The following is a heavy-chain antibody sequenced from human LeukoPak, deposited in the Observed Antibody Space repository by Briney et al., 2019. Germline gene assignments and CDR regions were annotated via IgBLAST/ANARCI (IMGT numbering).Heavy chain of an antibody. V-gene: IGHV4-59*01. D-gene: IGHD4-11*01. CDR1: GGSISSYY. J-gene: IGHJ4*02. CDR2: IYYSGST. CDR3: AREYSNYGKRTFDY. Sequence: SETLSLTCTVSGGSISSYYWSWIRQPPGKGLEWIGYIYYSGSTNYNPSLKSRVTISVDTSKNQFSLKLSSVTAADTAVYYCAREYSNYGKRTFDYWGQGTLVTVSS.